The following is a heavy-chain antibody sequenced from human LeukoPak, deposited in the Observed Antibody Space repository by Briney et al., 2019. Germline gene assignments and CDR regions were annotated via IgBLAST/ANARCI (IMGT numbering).Heavy chain of an antibody. CDR3: TRSAHYYDSSGYPESFDY. CDR1: GGTFSSYA. CDR2: IIPIFGTA. J-gene: IGHJ4*02. V-gene: IGHV1-69*05. Sequence: SVKVSCKASGGTFSSYAISWVRQAPGQGLEWMGRIIPIFGTANHAQKFQGRVTITTDESTSTAYMELSSLRSEDTAVYYCTRSAHYYDSSGYPESFDYWGQGTLVTVSS. D-gene: IGHD3-22*01.